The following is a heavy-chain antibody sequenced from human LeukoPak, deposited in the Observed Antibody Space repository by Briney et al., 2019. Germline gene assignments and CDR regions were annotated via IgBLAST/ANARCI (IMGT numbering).Heavy chain of an antibody. CDR2: IIPIFGTA. CDR3: ARVRGLGXXXSTSCXGXRLXXYXDV. J-gene: IGHJ6*03. D-gene: IGHD2-2*01. V-gene: IGHV1-69*05. Sequence: GASVKVSCKASGGTFSSYAISWVRQAPGQGLEWMGGIIPIFGTANYAQKFQGRVTITTDESTSTAYMELSSLRSEDTAVYYCARVRGLGXXXSTSCXGXRLXXYXDVWGK. CDR1: GGTFSSYA.